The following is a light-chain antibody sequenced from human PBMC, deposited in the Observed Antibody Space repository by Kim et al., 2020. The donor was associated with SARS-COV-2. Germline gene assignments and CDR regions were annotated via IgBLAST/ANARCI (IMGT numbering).Light chain of an antibody. Sequence: SVSPGQAASITCSGDKLGDKYACWYQQKPGQSPVLVIYQYSKRPSGIPERFSGSNSGNTATLTNSGTQAMDEADYYCQAWDSSTVVFGGGTQLTVL. J-gene: IGLJ2*01. CDR1: KLGDKY. V-gene: IGLV3-1*01. CDR2: QYS. CDR3: QAWDSSTVV.